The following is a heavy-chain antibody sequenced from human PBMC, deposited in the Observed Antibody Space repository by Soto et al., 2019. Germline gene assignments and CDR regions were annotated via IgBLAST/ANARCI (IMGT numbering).Heavy chain of an antibody. CDR2: IYYSGST. D-gene: IGHD3-10*01. V-gene: IGHV4-39*01. CDR1: GGSISSSSHY. J-gene: IGHJ6*02. Sequence: SETLSLTCTVSGGSISSSSHYWGWIRQPPGKGLEWIGSIYYSGSTYYNPSLKSRVTISVDTSKNQFSLKLSSVTAADTAVYYCARFQDYYGSGSYNYYCYYYGMDVWGQGTTVTVSS. CDR3: ARFQDYYGSGSYNYYCYYYGMDV.